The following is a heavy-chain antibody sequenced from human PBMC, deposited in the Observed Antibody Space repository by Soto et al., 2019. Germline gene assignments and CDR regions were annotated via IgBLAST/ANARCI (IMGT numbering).Heavy chain of an antibody. CDR3: AKDEQQLVPEIYFQH. J-gene: IGHJ1*01. CDR1: GFTFSSYF. Sequence: PGGSLSLSCAASGFTFSSYFMSWVRQAPGKGLEWVSAISGSGGSTYYADSVKGRFTISRDNSKNALYLQMNSLRAEDTAVYYCAKDEQQLVPEIYFQHWGQGTLVTVSS. V-gene: IGHV3-23*01. CDR2: ISGSGGST. D-gene: IGHD6-13*01.